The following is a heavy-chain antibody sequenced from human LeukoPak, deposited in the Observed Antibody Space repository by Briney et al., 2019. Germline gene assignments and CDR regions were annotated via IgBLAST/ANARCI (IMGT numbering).Heavy chain of an antibody. D-gene: IGHD3-10*01. J-gene: IGHJ4*02. CDR2: IYSGGST. Sequence: PGGSLRLSWTASGFTVSSNYMSWVRQAPGKGLEWVSVIYSGGSTYYADPVKGRFTISRDKSKNTLYLQMNSLRAEDTAVYYCARGSNYYGSGSYYSEYYFDYWGQGTPVTVSS. V-gene: IGHV3-53*01. CDR3: ARGSNYYGSGSYYSEYYFDY. CDR1: GFTVSSNY.